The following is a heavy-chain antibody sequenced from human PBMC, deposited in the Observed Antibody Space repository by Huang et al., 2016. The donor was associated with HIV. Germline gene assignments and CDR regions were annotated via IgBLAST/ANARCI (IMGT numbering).Heavy chain of an antibody. D-gene: IGHD6-13*01. V-gene: IGHV2-5*02. Sequence: QITLKESGPTLVKPTQNLTLTCTFSGFSLTSSGVAVGWIRQPQGKVLEWLALIYWDNEERFSPSLKTRLTITKDTPKNEVVLTMTNMDPVDTATYYCVHRLRYGKWYVDYWGQGVLVTVSS. J-gene: IGHJ4*02. CDR3: VHRLRYGKWYVDY. CDR2: IYWDNEE. CDR1: GFSLTSSGVA.